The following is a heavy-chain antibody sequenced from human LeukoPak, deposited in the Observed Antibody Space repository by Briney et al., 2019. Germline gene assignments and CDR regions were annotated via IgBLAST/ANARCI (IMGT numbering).Heavy chain of an antibody. CDR2: IHYSGRP. CDR3: ARFGVDYDMDV. V-gene: IGHV4-59*11. CDR1: GGSISGHY. D-gene: IGHD3-16*01. Sequence: KSSETLSLTCTVSGGSISGHYWTWIRQPPGKGLEWIGQIHYSGRPDYNPSLKSRVTISVDTSKNQLSLKVTSVTGAGTAVYYCARFGVDYDMDVWGQGTTVTVSS. J-gene: IGHJ6*02.